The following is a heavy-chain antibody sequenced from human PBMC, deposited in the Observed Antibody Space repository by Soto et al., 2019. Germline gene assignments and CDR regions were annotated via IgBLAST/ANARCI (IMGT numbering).Heavy chain of an antibody. Sequence: EVQLVESGGGLVKPGGSLRLSCAASGFTFSSYSMNWVRQAPGKGLEWVSSISSSSSYIYYADSVKGRFTISRDNAKNSLYLQMNSLRAEDTDVYYCAREGATVDAFDIWGQGTMVTVSS. CDR1: GFTFSSYS. CDR3: AREGATVDAFDI. J-gene: IGHJ3*02. D-gene: IGHD4-17*01. V-gene: IGHV3-21*01. CDR2: ISSSSSYI.